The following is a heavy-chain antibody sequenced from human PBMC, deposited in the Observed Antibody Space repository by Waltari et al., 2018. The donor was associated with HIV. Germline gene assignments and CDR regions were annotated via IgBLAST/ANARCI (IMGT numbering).Heavy chain of an antibody. CDR3: GRGAAGSVSDY. CDR1: GITLSDHY. CDR2: SRSNANGYTT. Sequence: EVQLVASGGGLVQPGGSLILSCAASGITLSDHYMEWVRQALGKGLEGVGRSRSNANGYTTEYAPSVEGRFSISRVEASNSAYLLRNTLKTQGTTVYFSGRGAAGSVSDYWCPGTLVTVSS. V-gene: IGHV3-72*01. J-gene: IGHJ4*02. D-gene: IGHD2-15*01.